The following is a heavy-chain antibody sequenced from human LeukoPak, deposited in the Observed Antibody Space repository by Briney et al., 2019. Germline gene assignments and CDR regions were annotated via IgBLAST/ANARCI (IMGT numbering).Heavy chain of an antibody. CDR2: IYSSGYT. V-gene: IGHV4-59*08. CDR3: ARDYHDTSGDNYVGGYYYMDV. CDR1: GGSISNYY. Sequence: SETLSLTCSVSGGSISNYYWSWIRQPPGKGLEWIGYIYSSGYTNYNPSLKSRVTISVATSKNEFYLELSSVTAADTAVYYCARDYHDTSGDNYVGGYYYMDVWGKGTTVTVSS. J-gene: IGHJ6*03. D-gene: IGHD3-22*01.